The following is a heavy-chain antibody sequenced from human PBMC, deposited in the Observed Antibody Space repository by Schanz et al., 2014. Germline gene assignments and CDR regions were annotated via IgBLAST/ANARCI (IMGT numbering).Heavy chain of an antibody. Sequence: VQLVESGGGVVQPGRSLRLSCGASGFTFSDYGTHWVRQAPGKGLEWVSSISSGRTYIYYADSVKGRFTISRDNAKNSLYLQMNSLRAEDTAVYYCSTSPALTPNSWGQGSLVTVSS. V-gene: IGHV3-21*02. CDR1: GFTFSDYG. CDR3: STSPALTPNS. D-gene: IGHD3-16*01. CDR2: ISSGRTYI. J-gene: IGHJ4*02.